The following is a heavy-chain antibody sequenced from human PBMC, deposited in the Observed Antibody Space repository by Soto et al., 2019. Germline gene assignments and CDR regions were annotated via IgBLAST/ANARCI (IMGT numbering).Heavy chain of an antibody. D-gene: IGHD3-16*01. Sequence: SETLSLTCTVSGGSINSGAYYWNWIRRPPGKGLGWIGYIYYSGSTYYNPSLMSRLTISVDTSMNQFSLKLASVTAADTAVYTGARVGVGVYGMAVGGKGTRVTVSS. CDR2: IYYSGST. CDR1: GGSINSGAYY. V-gene: IGHV4-31*03. CDR3: ARVGVGVYGMAV. J-gene: IGHJ6*04.